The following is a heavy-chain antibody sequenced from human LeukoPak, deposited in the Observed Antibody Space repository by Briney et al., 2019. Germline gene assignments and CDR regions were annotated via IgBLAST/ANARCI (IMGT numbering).Heavy chain of an antibody. D-gene: IGHD3-3*02. CDR2: IFYSGNT. V-gene: IGHV4-39*07. Sequence: PSETLSLTCTVSGDSISSSSYYWGWIRQPPGKGLEWIGTIFYSGNTYYNPSLKSRVTISVDTSKNQFSLRLSSVTAADTAVYYCARDSFHGPGWYFDLWGRGTLVTVSS. CDR3: ARDSFHGPGWYFDL. J-gene: IGHJ2*01. CDR1: GDSISSSSYY.